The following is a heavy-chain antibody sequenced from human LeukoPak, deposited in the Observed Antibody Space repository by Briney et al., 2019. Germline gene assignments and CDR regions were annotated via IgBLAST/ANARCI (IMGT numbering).Heavy chain of an antibody. V-gene: IGHV3-53*01. J-gene: IGHJ4*02. CDR3: STRRGATWHFDY. CDR1: GFTVSSNY. D-gene: IGHD5-12*01. Sequence: PGGSLRLSCAASGFTVSSNYMSWVRQAPGKGLEWVSVIYSGGSTYYADSVKGRFTISRDNSKNTLYLQMNSLRAEDTAVYYCSTRRGATWHFDYWGQGALVTVSS. CDR2: IYSGGST.